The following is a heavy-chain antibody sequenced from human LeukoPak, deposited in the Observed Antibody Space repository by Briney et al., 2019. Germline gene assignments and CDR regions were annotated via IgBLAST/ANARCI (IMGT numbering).Heavy chain of an antibody. J-gene: IGHJ4*02. CDR3: AKGSRDGYQGYFDY. V-gene: IGHV3-9*03. D-gene: IGHD5-24*01. CDR2: ISWNSGSI. CDR1: GFTFDDYA. Sequence: PGGSLRLSCAASGFTFDDYAMHWVRQAPGKGLEWVSGISWNSGSIGYADSVKGRFTISRDNAKNSLYLQMNSLRAEDMALYYCAKGSRDGYQGYFDYWGQGTLVTVSS.